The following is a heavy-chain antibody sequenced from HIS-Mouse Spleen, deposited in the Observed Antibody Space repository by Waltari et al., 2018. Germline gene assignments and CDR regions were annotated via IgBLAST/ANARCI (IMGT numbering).Heavy chain of an antibody. J-gene: IGHJ2*01. CDR1: GGSIRISSYS. Sequence: QLQLQESGPGLVKPSETLSLTCTVPGGSIRISSYSWGWIRQPPGKGLEWIGSIYYSGSTYYNPSLKSRVTISVDTSKNQFSLKLSSVTAADTAVYYCAREIPYSSSWYDWYFDLWGRGTLVTVSS. V-gene: IGHV4-39*07. CDR3: AREIPYSSSWYDWYFDL. CDR2: IYYSGST. D-gene: IGHD6-13*01.